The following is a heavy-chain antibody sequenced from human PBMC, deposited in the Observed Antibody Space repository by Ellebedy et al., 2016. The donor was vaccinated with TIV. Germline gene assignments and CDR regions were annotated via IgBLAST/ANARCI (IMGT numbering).Heavy chain of an antibody. D-gene: IGHD6-19*01. CDR1: GFTFSSYA. J-gene: IGHJ4*02. CDR3: ARDCSGWHSNFDY. Sequence: GGSLRLSXAASGFTFSSYAMHWVRQAPRKGLEWVAVISYDGSNKYYADSVKGRFTISRDNSKNTLYLQMNSLRAEDTAVYYCARDCSGWHSNFDYWGQGTLVTVSS. V-gene: IGHV3-30-3*01. CDR2: ISYDGSNK.